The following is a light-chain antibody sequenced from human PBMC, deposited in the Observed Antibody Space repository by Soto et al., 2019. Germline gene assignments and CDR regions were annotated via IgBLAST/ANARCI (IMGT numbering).Light chain of an antibody. CDR3: SSYAGSNNV. V-gene: IGLV2-8*01. CDR2: EVS. CDR1: SSDVGGYNY. Sequence: SALTQPPSASVSPGQSVTISCTGTSSDVGGYNYVSWYQQHPGKAPKLMIYEVSKRPSGVPDRFSGSKSGNTASLTVSGLQAEDEADYYCSSYAGSNNVFGTGTKVTVL. J-gene: IGLJ1*01.